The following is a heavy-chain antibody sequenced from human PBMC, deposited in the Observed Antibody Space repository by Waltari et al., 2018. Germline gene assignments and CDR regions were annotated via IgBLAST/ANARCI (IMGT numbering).Heavy chain of an antibody. Sequence: QLQLQESGPGLVKPSETLSLTCTVSGDSMSSFNYYWAWIRQPPGKGLEWLGSFYYSGDTNYNPSLNSRVTISVDTSKNQFSLKVTSVTAADTAIYYCARHCTNACPLGDRARNWFDPWGQGTLVAVSS. CDR2: FYYSGDT. CDR1: GDSMSSFNYY. V-gene: IGHV4-39*01. J-gene: IGHJ5*02. CDR3: ARHCTNACPLGDRARNWFDP. D-gene: IGHD2-8*01.